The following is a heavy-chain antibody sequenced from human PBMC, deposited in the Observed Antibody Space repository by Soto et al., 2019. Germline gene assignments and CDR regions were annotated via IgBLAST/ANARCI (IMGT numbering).Heavy chain of an antibody. CDR3: ARETRATNTTVGTLIDY. J-gene: IGHJ4*02. Sequence: QVQLVQSGAEVKKPGSSVKVSCKASGGTFSSYTISWVRQAPGQGLEWMGRIIPILGIANYAQKFQGRVTITADKSTSTAYMELSSLRSEATAVYYCARETRATNTTVGTLIDYWGQGTLVTVSS. CDR2: IIPILGIA. V-gene: IGHV1-69*08. CDR1: GGTFSSYT. D-gene: IGHD4-17*01.